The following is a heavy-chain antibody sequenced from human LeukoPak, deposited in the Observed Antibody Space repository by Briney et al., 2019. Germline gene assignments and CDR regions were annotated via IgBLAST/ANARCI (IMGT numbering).Heavy chain of an antibody. D-gene: IGHD2-15*01. J-gene: IGHJ4*02. CDR2: IYYSGST. Sequence: SETLSLTCTVSGGSISSSRYYWGWIRQPPGKGLEWIGSIYYSGSTYYNPSLKSRVTISVDTSKNYFSLNLNSVTAADTAVYYCARAVGYSGRFPFHFWGEGTLLTVSS. CDR3: ARAVGYSGRFPFHF. V-gene: IGHV4-39*02. CDR1: GGSISSSRYY.